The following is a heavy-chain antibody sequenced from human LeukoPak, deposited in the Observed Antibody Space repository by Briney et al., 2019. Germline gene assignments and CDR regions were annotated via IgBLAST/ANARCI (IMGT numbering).Heavy chain of an antibody. D-gene: IGHD2-2*01. CDR2: IYTSGCT. CDR1: GCSISSCSYY. J-gene: IGHJ4*02. CDR3: AVTYWRRVPGAKGCLDY. Sequence: PSQTLSLTCTVSGCSISSCSYYWSWIRQPAGKGLEWIGGIYTSGCTNYNPSLPSRITISVNTSKHQFSLKLSSVTAADTGLYYCAVTYWRRVPGAKGCLDYWGQGTLVTVPS. V-gene: IGHV4-61*02.